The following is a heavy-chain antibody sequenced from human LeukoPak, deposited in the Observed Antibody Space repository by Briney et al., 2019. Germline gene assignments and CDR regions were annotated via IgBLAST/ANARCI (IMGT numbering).Heavy chain of an antibody. D-gene: IGHD3-10*01. CDR3: ARVSYGSGSSQTRWATDNWFDP. V-gene: IGHV3-48*01. J-gene: IGHJ5*02. Sequence: GGSLRLSCAASGFTFSSYSMNWVRQAPGKGLEWVSYISSASNTIYYADSVKGRFTISRDNAKNSLYLQMNSLRAEDTAVYYCARVSYGSGSSQTRWATDNWFDPWGQGTLVTVSS. CDR1: GFTFSSYS. CDR2: ISSASNTI.